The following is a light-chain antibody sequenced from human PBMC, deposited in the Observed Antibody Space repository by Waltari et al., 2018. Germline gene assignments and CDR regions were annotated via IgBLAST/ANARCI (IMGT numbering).Light chain of an antibody. CDR2: AAS. CDR1: QSVSTN. Sequence: EIVMTQSPATLSVFPGERATLSCRASQSVSTNLAWYQQKPGQAPRLLIYAASTRDIGIPARFSGSGSGTEFTLTISSLQSEDFAVYYCQEYNNWYTFGQGTKLEIK. V-gene: IGKV3-15*01. J-gene: IGKJ2*01. CDR3: QEYNNWYT.